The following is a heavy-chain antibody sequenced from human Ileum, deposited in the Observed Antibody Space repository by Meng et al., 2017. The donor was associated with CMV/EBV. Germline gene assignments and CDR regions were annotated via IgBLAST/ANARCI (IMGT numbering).Heavy chain of an antibody. D-gene: IGHD4-17*01. CDR3: AREKTTMISDAGLGYFRVDP. J-gene: IGHJ5*02. CDR1: AGSMNNLAYY. CDR2: IFASGRT. V-gene: IGHV4-39*07. Sequence: SETLSLTCTVSAGSMNNLAYYWGWFRQPPGEGLQWIGRIFASGRTSYNSSLKSRINMSIDTSTNQFSLKLSSVTAADTAKYYCAREKTTMISDAGLGYFRVDPWGQGALVTVSS.